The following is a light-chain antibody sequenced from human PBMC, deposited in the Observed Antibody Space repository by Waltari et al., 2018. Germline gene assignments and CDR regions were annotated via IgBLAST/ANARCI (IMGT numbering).Light chain of an antibody. CDR2: ADT. CDR1: SSNIGADYG. J-gene: IGLJ1*01. CDR3: QTYDSTLTTYV. V-gene: IGLV1-40*01. Sequence: QSVLTQPPSVSGAPGQRVTISCTGNSSNIGADYGVHWYRHLPGTTPKLLIYADTNRPSGVPDRVSGSKSGTSASLAITGLQAEDEADYYCQTYDSTLTTYVFGPGTKVTVL.